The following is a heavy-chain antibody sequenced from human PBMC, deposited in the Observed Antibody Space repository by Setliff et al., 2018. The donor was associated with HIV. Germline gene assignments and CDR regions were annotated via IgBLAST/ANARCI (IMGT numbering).Heavy chain of an antibody. Sequence: SETLSLTCTVSSGSISSGGYFWGWIRQHPGKGLEWIGYICYTGSTYYNPSLKSRVTISIDTSKNQFSLNLSSVTAADSAVYYCAKLSRLTSLRNAFDIWGQGAVVTVSS. CDR1: SGSISSGGYF. CDR3: AKLSRLTSLRNAFDI. CDR2: ICYTGST. D-gene: IGHD3-10*01. J-gene: IGHJ3*02. V-gene: IGHV4-31*03.